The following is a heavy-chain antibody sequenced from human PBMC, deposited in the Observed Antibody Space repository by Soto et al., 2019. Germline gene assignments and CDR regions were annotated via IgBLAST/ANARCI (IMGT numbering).Heavy chain of an antibody. CDR1: GYTFTGYY. Sequence: ASVKVSCKASGYTFTGYYMHSVRLAPGQGLEWMGWINPNSGGTNYAQKFQGWVTMTRDTSTSAVYMELSSLRSEDTAMHYCARGYQDVGKGGDGFDIWGQGTMVTVSS. D-gene: IGHD2-15*01. J-gene: IGHJ3*02. CDR3: ARGYQDVGKGGDGFDI. CDR2: INPNSGGT. V-gene: IGHV1-2*04.